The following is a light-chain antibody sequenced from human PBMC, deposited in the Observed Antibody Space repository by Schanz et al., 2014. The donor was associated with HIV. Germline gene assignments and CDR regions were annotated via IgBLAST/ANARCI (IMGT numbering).Light chain of an antibody. CDR1: QSIRSW. CDR2: QAS. V-gene: IGKV1-5*03. J-gene: IGKJ1*01. CDR3: LQHNSFPWT. Sequence: DIQMTQSPSTLSASVGDRVTITCRASQSIRSWLAWYQQKPGRAPNLLIYQASTLETGVPSRFSASGSGTEFTLTISNLQPDDFATYYCLQHNSFPWTFGQGTRVQSK.